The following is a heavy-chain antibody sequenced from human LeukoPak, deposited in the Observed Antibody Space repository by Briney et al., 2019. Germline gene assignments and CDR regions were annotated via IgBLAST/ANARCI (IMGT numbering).Heavy chain of an antibody. Sequence: GGSLRLSCAASGFTFDSYWMHWVRQAPGKGLVWVSGINSDGKATSYADSVKGRLTISRDNAKNTLFLQMNSLRVEDTAVYYCAKLSSYWSFDYWSQGSLVTVSS. V-gene: IGHV3-74*01. CDR2: INSDGKAT. CDR1: GFTFDSYW. D-gene: IGHD6-13*01. CDR3: AKLSSYWSFDY. J-gene: IGHJ4*02.